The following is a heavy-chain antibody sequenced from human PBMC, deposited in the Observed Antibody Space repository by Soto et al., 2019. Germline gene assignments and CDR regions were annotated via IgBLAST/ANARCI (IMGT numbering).Heavy chain of an antibody. V-gene: IGHV4-34*01. Sequence: SETLSLTCAVYGGSFSGYYWSWIRQPPGKGLEWIGEINHSGSTNYNPSLKSRVTISVDTSKNHFSLKLISVTTADTAVYFCAREGNLGRWIQPLDSWGQGTLLTVSS. J-gene: IGHJ4*02. CDR3: AREGNLGRWIQPLDS. CDR1: GGSFSGYY. CDR2: INHSGST. D-gene: IGHD2-2*03.